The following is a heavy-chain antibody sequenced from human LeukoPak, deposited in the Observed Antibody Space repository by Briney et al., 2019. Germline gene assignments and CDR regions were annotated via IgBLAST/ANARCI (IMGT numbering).Heavy chain of an antibody. CDR1: GGSFSGYY. CDR2: INHSGST. J-gene: IGHJ6*03. CDR3: ARVSGYNYYYYYMDV. D-gene: IGHD5-12*01. V-gene: IGHV4-34*01. Sequence: SETLSLTCAVYGGSFSGYYWSWIRQPPGKGLEWIGEINHSGSTNYNPSLKSRVTISVDTSKNQFSLKLSSVTAADTAVYYCARVSGYNYYYYYMDVWGKGTTVTVSS.